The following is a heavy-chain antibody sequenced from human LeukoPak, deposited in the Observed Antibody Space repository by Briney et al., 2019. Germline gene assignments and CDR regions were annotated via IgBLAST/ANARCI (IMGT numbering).Heavy chain of an antibody. J-gene: IGHJ6*03. Sequence: GGSLRLSCATSGFTFNKDWMTWVRQAPGKGLEWVLAISGSGGSTYYADSVKGRFTISRDNSKNTLYLQMNSLRAEDTAIYYCAKGTANWGSYYMDVWGKGTTVTVSS. D-gene: IGHD7-27*01. CDR1: GFTFNKDW. CDR3: AKGTANWGSYYMDV. V-gene: IGHV3-23*01. CDR2: ISGSGGST.